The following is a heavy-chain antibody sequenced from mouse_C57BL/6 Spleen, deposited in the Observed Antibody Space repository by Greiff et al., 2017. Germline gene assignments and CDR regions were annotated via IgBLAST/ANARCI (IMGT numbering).Heavy chain of an antibody. D-gene: IGHD2-4*01. V-gene: IGHV1-22*01. J-gene: IGHJ2*01. CDR2: INPNNGGT. CDR1: GYTFTDYN. Sequence: VQLQQSGPELVKPGASVKMSCKASGYTFTDYNMHWVKQSHGKSLEWIGYINPNNGGTSYNQKFKGKATLTVNKSSSTAYMELRSLPSEDSAVYYCARGLRRSFDYWGQGTTLTVSS. CDR3: ARGLRRSFDY.